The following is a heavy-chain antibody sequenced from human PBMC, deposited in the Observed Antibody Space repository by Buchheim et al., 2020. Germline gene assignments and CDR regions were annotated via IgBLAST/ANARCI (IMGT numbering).Heavy chain of an antibody. D-gene: IGHD1-26*01. Sequence: VQLVESGGGLVQPGGSLRVSCAASGFSLSKYWMHWVRQAPGKGLVWVSRINVDGSSISYADSVKGRCTISRDNAKNTLYLQMNSLRAEDTAVYYCARVPIMGGQAFEYWGQGTL. CDR3: ARVPIMGGQAFEY. J-gene: IGHJ4*02. CDR1: GFSLSKYW. CDR2: INVDGSSI. V-gene: IGHV3-74*02.